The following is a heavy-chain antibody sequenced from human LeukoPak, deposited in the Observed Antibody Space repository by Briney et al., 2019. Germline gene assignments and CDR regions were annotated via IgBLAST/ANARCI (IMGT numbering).Heavy chain of an antibody. CDR1: GFTFSSYD. Sequence: QSGGSLRLSCAASGFTFSSYDMPWVRQATGKGLEWVSAIGTAGDTYYPGSVKGRFTISRENAKNSLYLQMNSLRAGDTAVYYCARAKYYSNYYIFDYWGQGTLVTVSS. J-gene: IGHJ4*02. D-gene: IGHD4-11*01. CDR3: ARAKYYSNYYIFDY. CDR2: IGTAGDT. V-gene: IGHV3-13*01.